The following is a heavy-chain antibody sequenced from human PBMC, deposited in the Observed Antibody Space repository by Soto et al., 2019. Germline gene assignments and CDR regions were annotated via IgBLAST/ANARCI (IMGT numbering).Heavy chain of an antibody. D-gene: IGHD6-13*01. V-gene: IGHV1-2*02. CDR1: GYTFTGYY. J-gene: IGHJ5*02. Sequence: GASVKVSCKASGYTFTGYYMHWVRQAPGQGLEWMGWINPNSGGTNYAQKFQGRVTMTRDTSISTAYMELSRLRSDDTAVYYCAGSSSRLYNWFDPWGQGTLVTVSS. CDR3: AGSSSRLYNWFDP. CDR2: INPNSGGT.